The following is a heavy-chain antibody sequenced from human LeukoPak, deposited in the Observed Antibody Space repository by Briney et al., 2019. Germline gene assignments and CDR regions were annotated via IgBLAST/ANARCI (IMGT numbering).Heavy chain of an antibody. D-gene: IGHD1-1*01. Sequence: GGSLRLSCAASGFTFSSYAMSWVRQAPGKGLEWVSGISDSGGQTYYADSVRGRFTISRDNSKNTLYLQVNSLRAEDTAIYYCAKGERIREYYMGVWGKGTTVTVSS. J-gene: IGHJ6*03. CDR3: AKGERIREYYMGV. V-gene: IGHV3-23*01. CDR1: GFTFSSYA. CDR2: ISDSGGQT.